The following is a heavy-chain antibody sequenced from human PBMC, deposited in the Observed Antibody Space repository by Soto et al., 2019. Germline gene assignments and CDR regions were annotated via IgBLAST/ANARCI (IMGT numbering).Heavy chain of an antibody. J-gene: IGHJ4*02. Sequence: SLRLSCAASGFTFSSYAMSWVRQAPGKGLEWVSGISASGDNTYYTDSVKGRFTISRDNSKNTLYLQMNTVRVEDKAVYYCADGGEWSFNFEYWGQGTLVTVSS. D-gene: IGHD3-3*01. CDR1: GFTFSSYA. CDR3: ADGGEWSFNFEY. V-gene: IGHV3-23*01. CDR2: ISASGDNT.